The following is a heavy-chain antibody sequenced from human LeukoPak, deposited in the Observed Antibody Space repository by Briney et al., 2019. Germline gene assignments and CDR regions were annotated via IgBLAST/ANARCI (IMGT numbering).Heavy chain of an antibody. Sequence: QPAESLRLSCAASGFTFSRYSMNWVRQAPAKRLQWVSYISSSSSTIYYADSVKGRFTISRDKAKNSLSLQLNSLRAEDTAVYYSARDSRWAYFDYWGQGTLVTVSS. CDR3: ARDSRWAYFDY. J-gene: IGHJ4*02. CDR1: GFTFSRYS. V-gene: IGHV3-48*01. CDR2: ISSSSSTI. D-gene: IGHD6-13*01.